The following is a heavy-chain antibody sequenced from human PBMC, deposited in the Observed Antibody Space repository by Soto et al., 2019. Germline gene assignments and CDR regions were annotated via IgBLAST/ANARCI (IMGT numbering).Heavy chain of an antibody. D-gene: IGHD3-10*01. CDR3: ARDYGRQAPGL. CDR1: GGTFSSFA. CDR2: IIPAIGTP. Sequence: QVQLVQSGSEVKKPGSSVKVSCKVSGGTFSSFAISWVRQAPGQGLEWIGGIIPAIGTPDHAPKFRGRVTITADXXXSXXYXEXXXLTXNDTAAYFCARDYGRQAPGLWGQGTKVTVSS. V-gene: IGHV1-69*01. J-gene: IGHJ3*01.